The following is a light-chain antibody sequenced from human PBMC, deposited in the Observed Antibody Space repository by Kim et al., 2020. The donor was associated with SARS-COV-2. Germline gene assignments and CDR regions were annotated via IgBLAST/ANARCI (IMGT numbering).Light chain of an antibody. Sequence: GKTTTITCGGDNIETKTVHWYQRKPGQAPVVVIHYDADRTSGFTGRFSGSNSGNTANLAIIRVEAGDEADYYCQVWDSSSDHLVFGGGTKLTVL. CDR2: YDA. J-gene: IGLJ3*02. V-gene: IGLV3-21*04. CDR1: NIETKT. CDR3: QVWDSSSDHLV.